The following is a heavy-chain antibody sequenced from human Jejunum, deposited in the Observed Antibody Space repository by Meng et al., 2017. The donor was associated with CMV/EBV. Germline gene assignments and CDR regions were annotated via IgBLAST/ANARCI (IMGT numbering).Heavy chain of an antibody. CDR1: GCISGSY. J-gene: IGHJ4*02. D-gene: IGHD4/OR15-4a*01. CDR2: VYYAGRT. CDR3: ARQYTYSYGANGNELDH. V-gene: IGHV4-59*01. Sequence: GCISGSYFSVIRLPPGQGQEWMGVVYYAGRTNYNPSLKSRVTISIDTSKNQFSLKLSSVTAADTAVYYCARQYTYSYGANGNELDHWGQGPLVTVSS.